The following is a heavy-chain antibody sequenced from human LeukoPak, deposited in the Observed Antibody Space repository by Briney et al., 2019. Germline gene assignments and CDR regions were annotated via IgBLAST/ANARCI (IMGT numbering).Heavy chain of an antibody. CDR1: GFTFDDYG. CDR3: AKGDGENYGDTNDAFDI. J-gene: IGHJ3*02. CDR2: ISGSGGST. D-gene: IGHD4-17*01. Sequence: RPGGSLRLSCAASGFTFDDYGMSWVRQAPGKGLEWVSAISGSGGSTYYADSVKGRFTISRDNAKNSLYLQMNSLRAEDMALYYCAKGDGENYGDTNDAFDIWGQGTMVTVSS. V-gene: IGHV3-20*04.